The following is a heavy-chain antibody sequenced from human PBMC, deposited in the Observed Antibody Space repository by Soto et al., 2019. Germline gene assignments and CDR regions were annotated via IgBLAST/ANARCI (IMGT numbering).Heavy chain of an antibody. CDR2: ISSSSSYT. D-gene: IGHD3-22*01. J-gene: IGHJ5*02. CDR1: GFTFSDYY. V-gene: IGHV3-11*06. Sequence: ESGGGLVKPGGSLRLSCAASGFTFSDYYMSWIRQAPGKGLEWVSYISSSSSYTNYADSVKGRFTISRDNAKNSLYLQMNSLRAEDTAVYYCAREGSPIYYDSSGYYYGWFDPWGQGTLVTVSS. CDR3: AREGSPIYYDSSGYYYGWFDP.